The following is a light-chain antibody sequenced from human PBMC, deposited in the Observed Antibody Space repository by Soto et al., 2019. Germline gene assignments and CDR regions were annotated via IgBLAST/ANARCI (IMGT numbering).Light chain of an antibody. CDR2: GAS. V-gene: IGKV3-15*01. CDR1: ESVSSN. J-gene: IGKJ1*01. Sequence: VVMTQSPATLSVSPGEIATLSCRASESVSSNLAWYQQRPGQAPRLVIYGASTRATGIPARFSGGGSGTEFTLTISSLQSEDFAVYYCQQYNNWPLWTFGQGTKVDIK. CDR3: QQYNNWPLWT.